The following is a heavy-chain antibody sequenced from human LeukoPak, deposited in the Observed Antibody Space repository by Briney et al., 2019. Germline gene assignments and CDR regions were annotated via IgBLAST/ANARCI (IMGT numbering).Heavy chain of an antibody. CDR1: GGTFSSYA. V-gene: IGHV1-69*06. CDR3: ATSRDYGDQYYFDY. D-gene: IGHD4-17*01. CDR2: IIPIFGTA. Sequence: SVKVSCKAPGGTFSSYAISWVRQAPGQGLEWMGGIIPIFGTANYAQKFQGRVTITADKSTSTAYMELSSLRSEDTAVYYCATSRDYGDQYYFDYWGQGTLVTVSS. J-gene: IGHJ4*02.